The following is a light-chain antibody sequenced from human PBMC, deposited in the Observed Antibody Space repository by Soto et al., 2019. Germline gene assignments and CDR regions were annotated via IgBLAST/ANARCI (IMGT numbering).Light chain of an antibody. CDR2: STN. CDR3: VLYMGSGISGV. Sequence: QTVVNQEPSFSVSPGGTVTLTCGLSSGSVSTSYYPSWYQQTPGQAPRTLIYSTNTRSSGVPDRFSGSILGNKAALTITGAQADDGSDYYRVLYMGSGISGVFGRGTQLTV. CDR1: SGSVSTSYY. J-gene: IGLJ7*01. V-gene: IGLV8-61*01.